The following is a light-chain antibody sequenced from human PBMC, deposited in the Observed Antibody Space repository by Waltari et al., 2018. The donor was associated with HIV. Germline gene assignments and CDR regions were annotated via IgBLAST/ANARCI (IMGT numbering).Light chain of an antibody. CDR1: SSVVGSYNL. J-gene: IGLJ3*02. CDR3: CSYAGSSTPRV. V-gene: IGLV2-23*01. CDR2: EGS. Sequence: QSALPQPASVSGSPGQSITIPCTGTSSVVGSYNLVSWYQQHPGKAPKLMIYEGSKRPSGVSNRFSGSKSGNTASLTISGLQAEDEADYYCCSYAGSSTPRVFGGGTKLTVL.